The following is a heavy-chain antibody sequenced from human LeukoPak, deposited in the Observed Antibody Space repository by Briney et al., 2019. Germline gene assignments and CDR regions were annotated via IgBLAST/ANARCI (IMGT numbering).Heavy chain of an antibody. V-gene: IGHV3-21*01. Sequence: PGGSLRLSCAASGFTFSSYSMNWVRQAPGKGLEWVSSISSSSSYIYYADSVKGRFTISRDNAKNSLYLQMNSLRAEDTAVYYCARVRVAAGTDGYYYMDVWGKGTTVTVSS. J-gene: IGHJ6*03. CDR1: GFTFSSYS. CDR2: ISSSSSYI. D-gene: IGHD6-13*01. CDR3: ARVRVAAGTDGYYYMDV.